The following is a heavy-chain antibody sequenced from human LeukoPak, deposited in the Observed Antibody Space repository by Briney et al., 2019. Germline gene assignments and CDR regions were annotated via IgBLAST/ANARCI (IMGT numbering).Heavy chain of an antibody. Sequence: ASVKVSCKASGYTFTGYYMHWVRQAPGQGLEWMGRINPNSGGTNYAQKFQGRVTMTRDTSISTAYMELSRLRPDDTAVYYCARAKIFGVVSDYWGQGTPVTVSS. J-gene: IGHJ4*02. CDR3: ARAKIFGVVSDY. CDR2: INPNSGGT. D-gene: IGHD3-3*01. CDR1: GYTFTGYY. V-gene: IGHV1-2*06.